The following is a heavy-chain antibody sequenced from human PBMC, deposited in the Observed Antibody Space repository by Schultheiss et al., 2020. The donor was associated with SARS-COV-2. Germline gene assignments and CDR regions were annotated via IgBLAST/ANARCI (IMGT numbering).Heavy chain of an antibody. CDR2: ISYDGSNK. CDR3: ARDKYYFDY. CDR1: GFTFSSYG. Sequence: GGSLRLSCAASGFTFSSYGMHWVRQAPGKGLEWVAVISYDGSNKYYADSVKGRFTISRDNAKNSLYLQMNSLRAEDTAVYYCARDKYYFDYWGQGTLVTVSS. V-gene: IGHV3-30*12. J-gene: IGHJ4*02.